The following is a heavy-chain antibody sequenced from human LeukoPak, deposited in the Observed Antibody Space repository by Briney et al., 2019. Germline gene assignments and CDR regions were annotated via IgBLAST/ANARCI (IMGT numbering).Heavy chain of an antibody. CDR2: IIPIFGTA. J-gene: IGHJ6*02. D-gene: IGHD6-6*01. CDR3: ARVSIAARSPYYYGMDV. CDR1: GGTFSSYA. V-gene: IGHV1-69*13. Sequence: SVKVSCKASGGTFSSYAISWVRQAPGQGLEWMGGIIPIFGTANYAQKFQGRVTIIADESTSTAYMELSSLRSEDTAVYYCARVSIAARSPYYYGMDVWGQGTTVTVSS.